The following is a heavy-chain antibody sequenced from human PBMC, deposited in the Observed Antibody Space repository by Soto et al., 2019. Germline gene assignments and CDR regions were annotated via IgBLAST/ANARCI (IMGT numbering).Heavy chain of an antibody. CDR3: ARDIPPDGMDV. CDR1: GNTFTSYY. J-gene: IGHJ6*02. Sequence: QVQLVQSGAEVKKPVASVKVSCKALGNTFTSYYIHWVRQAPGQGLEWMGIINPSGSYTSYAQKFEGRGTMTRDTSTSTVYMELSRLRSEDTAVYYCARDIPPDGMDVWGQGTTVTVSS. V-gene: IGHV1-46*01. CDR2: INPSGSYT.